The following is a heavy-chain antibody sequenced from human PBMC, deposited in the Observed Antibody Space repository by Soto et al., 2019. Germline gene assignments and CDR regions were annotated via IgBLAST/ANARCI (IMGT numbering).Heavy chain of an antibody. CDR2: IDTSGSST. D-gene: IGHD5-12*01. Sequence: PGGSLRLSCEASGFIFTNFWMHWVRQVPGKGLVWVSRIDTSGSSTSYADSAKGRFTISRDNAKNTVSLQMNSLRAEDTGVYYCARTLNSGCSDSWGQGILVTVSS. CDR1: GFIFTNFW. V-gene: IGHV3-74*01. J-gene: IGHJ4*02. CDR3: ARTLNSGCSDS.